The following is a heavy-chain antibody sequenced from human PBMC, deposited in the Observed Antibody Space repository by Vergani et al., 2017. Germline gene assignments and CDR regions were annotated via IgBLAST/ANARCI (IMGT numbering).Heavy chain of an antibody. Sequence: QVQLQQWGAGLLKPSETLSLTRAVYGGSFSGYYWSWIRQPPGKGLGWIGEINHSGSTNYNPSLKSRVTISVDTSKNQFSLKLSSVTAADTAGYYCASGRRGSSSRYFDYWGQGTLVTVSS. V-gene: IGHV4-34*01. CDR1: GGSFSGYY. CDR3: ASGRRGSSSRYFDY. D-gene: IGHD6-6*01. CDR2: INHSGST. J-gene: IGHJ4*02.